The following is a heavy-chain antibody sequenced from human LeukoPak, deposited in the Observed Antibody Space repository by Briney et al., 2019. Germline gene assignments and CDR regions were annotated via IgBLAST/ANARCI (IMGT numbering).Heavy chain of an antibody. CDR3: ARAQRVTFGGVIAPFDY. CDR2: IYYSGST. J-gene: IGHJ4*02. Sequence: SETLSLTCTVSGGSISSSSYYWGWIRQPPGKGLEWIGSIYYSGSTYYNPSLKSRVTISVDTSKNQFSLKLSSVTAADTAVYYCARAQRVTFGGVIAPFDYWGQETLVTVSS. D-gene: IGHD3-16*02. CDR1: GGSISSSSYY. V-gene: IGHV4-39*07.